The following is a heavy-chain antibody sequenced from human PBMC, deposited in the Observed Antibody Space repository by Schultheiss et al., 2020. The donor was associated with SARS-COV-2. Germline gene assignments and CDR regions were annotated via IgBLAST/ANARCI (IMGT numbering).Heavy chain of an antibody. CDR1: GFTFDDYG. CDR2: INWNGGST. J-gene: IGHJ5*02. D-gene: IGHD1-26*01. Sequence: GGSLRLSCAASGFTFDDYGMSWVRQAPGKGLEWVSGINWNGGSTGYADSVKGRFTISRDNAKNSLYLQMNSLRAEDTALYYCARDGRMGAPNWFDPWGQGTLVTVSS. V-gene: IGHV3-20*04. CDR3: ARDGRMGAPNWFDP.